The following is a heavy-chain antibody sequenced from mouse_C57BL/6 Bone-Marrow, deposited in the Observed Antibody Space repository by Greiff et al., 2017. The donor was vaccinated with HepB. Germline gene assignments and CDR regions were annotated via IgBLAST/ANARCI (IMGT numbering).Heavy chain of an antibody. D-gene: IGHD2-3*01. CDR2: IYPGSGNT. CDR1: GYTFTDYY. Sequence: VQLQQSGAELVRPGASVKLSCKASGYTFTDYYINWVKQRPGQGLEWIARIYPGSGNTYYNEKFKGKATLTAEKSSSTAYMQLSSLTSEDSAVYFCARYDHYAMDYWGQGTSVTVSS. CDR3: ARYDHYAMDY. J-gene: IGHJ4*01. V-gene: IGHV1-76*01.